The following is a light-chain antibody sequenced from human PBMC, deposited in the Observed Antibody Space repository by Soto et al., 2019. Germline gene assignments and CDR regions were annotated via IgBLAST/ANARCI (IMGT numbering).Light chain of an antibody. Sequence: QSVLTQPASVSGSPGQSITISWTGTSSDVGGYNYVSWYQQHPGKAPKLMIYEVSNRPSGVSNRFSGSKSGNTASLTISGIQAEDEDHYYCSSYTSSTTYVFGTGTKVTV. V-gene: IGLV2-14*01. J-gene: IGLJ1*01. CDR2: EVS. CDR3: SSYTSSTTYV. CDR1: SSDVGGYNY.